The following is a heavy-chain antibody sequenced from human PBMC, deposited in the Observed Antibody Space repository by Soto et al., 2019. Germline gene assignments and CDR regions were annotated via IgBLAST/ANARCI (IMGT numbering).Heavy chain of an antibody. CDR1: GGSISSYY. J-gene: IGHJ4*02. CDR3: AGAPFFNIAVGVGYLDS. CDR2: IYYSGST. V-gene: IGHV4-59*12. D-gene: IGHD6-19*01. Sequence: QVQLQESGPGLVKPSETLSLTCTVSGGSISSYYWSWIRQPPGKGLDWIGYIYYSGSTNYNPSLKSRVTISVDTSKKQFSLKLRSVAAADTAVYYCAGAPFFNIAVGVGYLDSWCQGTLVTVTS.